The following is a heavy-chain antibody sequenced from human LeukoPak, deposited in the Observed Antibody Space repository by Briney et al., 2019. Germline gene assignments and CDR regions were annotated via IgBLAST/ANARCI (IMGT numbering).Heavy chain of an antibody. D-gene: IGHD7-27*01. Sequence: SETLSLTCAVYGGSFSGYYWSWIRQPPGKGLEWIGEINHSGSTNYNPSLKSRVTISVDTSKNQFSLKLSSVTAADTAVYYCARVFETGDVYEFDYWGQGTLVTVSS. CDR1: GGSFSGYY. CDR3: ARVFETGDVYEFDY. CDR2: INHSGST. V-gene: IGHV4-34*01. J-gene: IGHJ4*02.